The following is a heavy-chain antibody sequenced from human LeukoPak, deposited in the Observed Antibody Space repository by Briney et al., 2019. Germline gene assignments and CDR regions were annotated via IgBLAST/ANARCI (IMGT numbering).Heavy chain of an antibody. CDR2: FDPEDGET. CDR3: ATGILWFGELLRFDY. J-gene: IGHJ4*02. CDR1: GYTLTDLS. V-gene: IGHV1-24*01. D-gene: IGHD3-10*01. Sequence: GASVKVSCKVSGYTLTDLSMHWVRQAPGKGLEWMGGFDPEDGETIYAQKFQGRVTMTEDTSTDTAYMELSSLRSEDTAVYYCATGILWFGELLRFDYWGQGTLITVSS.